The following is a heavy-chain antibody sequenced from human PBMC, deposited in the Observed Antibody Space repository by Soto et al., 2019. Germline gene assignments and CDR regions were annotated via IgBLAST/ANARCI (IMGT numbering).Heavy chain of an antibody. V-gene: IGHV4-34*01. CDR2: INHSGST. Sequence: SETLSLTCAVYGGSFSGYYWSWIRQPPGKGLEWIGEINHSGSTNYNPSLKSRVTISVDTSKNQFSLKLSSVTAADTAVYYCARGRGDCSSTSCSSREGMDVWGQGTTVTVSS. CDR3: ARGRGDCSSTSCSSREGMDV. J-gene: IGHJ6*02. CDR1: GGSFSGYY. D-gene: IGHD2-2*01.